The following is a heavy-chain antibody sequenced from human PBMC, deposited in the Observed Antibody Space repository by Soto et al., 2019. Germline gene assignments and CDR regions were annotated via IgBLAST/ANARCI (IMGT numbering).Heavy chain of an antibody. CDR1: GYTFTSYG. Sequence: ASVNVSCKASGYTFTSYGISWVRQAPGQGLEWMGWISAYNGNTNYAQKLQGRVTMTTDTSTSTAYMELRSLRSDDTAVYYCARVGSLAVADTYNWFDPWGQGTLVTVSS. CDR2: ISAYNGNT. CDR3: ARVGSLAVADTYNWFDP. J-gene: IGHJ5*02. D-gene: IGHD6-19*01. V-gene: IGHV1-18*01.